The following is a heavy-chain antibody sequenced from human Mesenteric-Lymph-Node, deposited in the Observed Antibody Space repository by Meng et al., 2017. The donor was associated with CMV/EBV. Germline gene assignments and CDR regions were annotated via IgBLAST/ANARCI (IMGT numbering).Heavy chain of an antibody. D-gene: IGHD3-10*01. CDR3: AKDLDFRGGSGYYYGMDV. Sequence: GESLKISCAASGFTFSSYGMHWVRQAPGKGLEWVAFIHYDGSNKYYADSVKGRFTISRDNSKNTLYLQMSSLRAEDTAVYYCAKDLDFRGGSGYYYGMDVWGQGTTVTVSS. V-gene: IGHV3-30*02. J-gene: IGHJ6*02. CDR1: GFTFSSYG. CDR2: IHYDGSNK.